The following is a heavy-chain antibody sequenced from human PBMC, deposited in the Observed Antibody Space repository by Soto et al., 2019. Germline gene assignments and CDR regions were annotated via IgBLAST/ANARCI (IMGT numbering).Heavy chain of an antibody. V-gene: IGHV3-30*18. CDR2: ISYDGSNK. Sequence: QVQLVESGGGVVQPGRSLRLSCAASGFTFSSYGMHWVRQAPGKGLEWVAVISYDGSNKYYADSVKGRFTISRDNSKNTLYLQMNSLRAEDTAVYYCAKERSVIRFGGVPCFDYWGQGTLVTVSS. CDR3: AKERSVIRFGGVPCFDY. CDR1: GFTFSSYG. J-gene: IGHJ4*02. D-gene: IGHD3-16*01.